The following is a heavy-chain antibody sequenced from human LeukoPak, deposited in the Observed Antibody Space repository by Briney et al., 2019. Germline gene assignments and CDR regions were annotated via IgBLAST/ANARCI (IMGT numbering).Heavy chain of an antibody. D-gene: IGHD2-21*02. CDR3: ARAASCGGDCSSSYLHH. CDR2: INSDGSST. V-gene: IGHV3-74*01. CDR1: GFIFSTYW. Sequence: GGSLRLSCTASGFIFSTYWMHWVRQAPGKGLVWVSRINSDGSSTTYADSVKGRFTISRDNAKNTLYLQMNSLRAEDTAGYYCARAASCGGDCSSSYLHHWGQGTLVTASS. J-gene: IGHJ1*01.